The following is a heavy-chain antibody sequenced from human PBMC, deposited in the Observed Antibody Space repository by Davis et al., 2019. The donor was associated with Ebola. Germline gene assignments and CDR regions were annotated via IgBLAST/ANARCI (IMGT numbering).Heavy chain of an antibody. V-gene: IGHV3-30*18. CDR2: ISYDGRNK. Sequence: GESLKISCAASGFTFSSYGMHCVRQAPGKGLEWVAVISYDGRNKYYADSVKVRFTISRDNSKNTLYLQMNSLRPEDTAVYYCAKDSAREGAFDYWGQGTLVTVSS. CDR1: GFTFSSYG. J-gene: IGHJ4*02. D-gene: IGHD1-26*01. CDR3: AKDSAREGAFDY.